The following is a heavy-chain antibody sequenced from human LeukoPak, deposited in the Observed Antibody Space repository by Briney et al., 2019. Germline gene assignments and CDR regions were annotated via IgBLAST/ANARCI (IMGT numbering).Heavy chain of an antibody. J-gene: IGHJ4*02. CDR3: ASMRAHYYDSSGYDRGIDY. Sequence: ETLSLTCAVYGGSFSGYYWNWIRQPPGKGLEWIGEINHSGSTNYNPSLKSRVTISVDTSKNQFSLKLSSVTAADTAVYYCASMRAHYYDSSGYDRGIDYWGQGTLVTVSS. CDR1: GGSFSGYY. CDR2: INHSGST. D-gene: IGHD3-22*01. V-gene: IGHV4-34*01.